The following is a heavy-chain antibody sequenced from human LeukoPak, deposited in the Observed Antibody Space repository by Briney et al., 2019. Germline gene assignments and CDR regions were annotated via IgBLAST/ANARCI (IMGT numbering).Heavy chain of an antibody. V-gene: IGHV1-46*01. CDR3: AREATPTYYDILTGYYNVYGMDV. CDR1: GYTFTSYY. D-gene: IGHD3-9*01. CDR2: INPSGGST. J-gene: IGHJ6*02. Sequence: ASVKVSCKASGYTFTSYYMHWVRQAPGQGLEWMGIINPSGGSTSYAQKFQGRVTMTRDTSTSTVYMELSSLRSEDTAVYYCAREATPTYYDILTGYYNVYGMDVWGQGTTVTVSS.